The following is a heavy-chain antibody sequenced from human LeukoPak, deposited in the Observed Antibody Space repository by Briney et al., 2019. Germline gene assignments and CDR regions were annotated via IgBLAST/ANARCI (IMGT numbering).Heavy chain of an antibody. D-gene: IGHD6-13*01. CDR3: AKGYSSSWYGSAFYMDV. CDR2: IRYDGSNK. Sequence: TGGSLRLSCAASGFTFSSYGMHWVRQAPGKGLEWVAFIRYDGSNKYYADSVRGRFTISRDNSKNTLYLQMNSLRAEDTAVYYCAKGYSSSWYGSAFYMDVWGKGTTVTISS. J-gene: IGHJ6*03. CDR1: GFTFSSYG. V-gene: IGHV3-30*02.